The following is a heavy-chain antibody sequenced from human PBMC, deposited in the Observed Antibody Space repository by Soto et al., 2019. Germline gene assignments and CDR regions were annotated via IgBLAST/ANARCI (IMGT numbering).Heavy chain of an antibody. CDR3: ARQRTVYCTNGVCSPLYNWFDP. V-gene: IGHV4-39*01. Sequence: SETLSLTCTVSGGSISSSSYYWGWIRQPPGKGLEWIGSIYYSGSTYYNPSLKSRVTISVDTSKNQFSLKLSSVTAADTAVYYCARQRTVYCTNGVCSPLYNWFDPWGQGTLVTVSS. CDR2: IYYSGST. J-gene: IGHJ5*02. CDR1: GGSISSSSYY. D-gene: IGHD2-8*01.